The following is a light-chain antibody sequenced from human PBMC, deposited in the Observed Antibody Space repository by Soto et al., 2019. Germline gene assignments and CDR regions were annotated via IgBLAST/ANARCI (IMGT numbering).Light chain of an antibody. CDR1: TGAVTSGHY. Sequence: QAVVTQEPSLTVSPGGTVTLTCGSSTGAVTSGHYPYWFQQKPGQAPRTLIYDTSNKHSWTPARFSGSLLGGKAALTLSGPQPVVDAEYYCLLSYSAQGVFGGGTKLTVL. CDR3: LLSYSAQGV. V-gene: IGLV7-46*01. CDR2: DTS. J-gene: IGLJ2*01.